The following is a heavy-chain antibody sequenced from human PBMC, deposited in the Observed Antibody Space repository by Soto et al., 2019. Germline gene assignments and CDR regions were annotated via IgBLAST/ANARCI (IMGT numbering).Heavy chain of an antibody. V-gene: IGHV4-31*03. CDR1: GDSIRGGGHY. J-gene: IGHJ4*03. CDR2: FYHRGST. CDR3: ARDTGLAPTVWGY. D-gene: IGHD7-27*01. Sequence: QVQLQESGPGLVKPSQTLSLTCSVSGDSIRGGGHYWNWIRQFPGKGLEWIGYFYHRGSTHYNPSPRGRLTISIDTSKNQFSLRLISVTAADTALYYCARDTGLAPTVWGYWGHGTQVTVSS.